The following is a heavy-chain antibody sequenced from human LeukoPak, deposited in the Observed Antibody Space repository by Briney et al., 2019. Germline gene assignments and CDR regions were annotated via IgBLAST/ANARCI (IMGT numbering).Heavy chain of an antibody. J-gene: IGHJ5*02. CDR2: IYYSGST. Sequence: PSETLSLTCSVSGGSISSYYWSWIRQPPGKGLEWIGYIYYSGSTNYNPSLKSRVTISVDTSKNQFSLKLSSVTAADTAVYYCARDPVGCSGGSCYKPHNWFDPWGQGTLVTVSS. CDR3: ARDPVGCSGGSCYKPHNWFDP. D-gene: IGHD2-15*01. CDR1: GGSISSYY. V-gene: IGHV4-59*12.